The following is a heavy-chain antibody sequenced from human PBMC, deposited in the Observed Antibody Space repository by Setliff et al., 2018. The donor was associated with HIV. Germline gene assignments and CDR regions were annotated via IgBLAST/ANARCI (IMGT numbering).Heavy chain of an antibody. D-gene: IGHD6-25*01. V-gene: IGHV1-46*01. J-gene: IGHJ3*02. Sequence: ASVKVSCKASGYTFTTYGISWVRQAPGQGLEWMGIINPSGGSTRYAQKFQGRVTMTRDTSVNTAYMELSSLRSDDSALYYCTRPLRTRSAIDPFHIWGQGTLVTVSS. CDR2: INPSGGST. CDR3: TRPLRTRSAIDPFHI. CDR1: GYTFTTYG.